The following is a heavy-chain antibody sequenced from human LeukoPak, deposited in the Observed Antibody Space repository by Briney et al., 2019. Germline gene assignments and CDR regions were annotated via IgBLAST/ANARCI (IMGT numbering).Heavy chain of an antibody. CDR2: VSTRGST. CDR3: ARGSLGADY. J-gene: IGHJ4*02. Sequence: SQTLSLTCTVSGASISSGSYYWSCIRQPAGKGPEWIGRVSTRGSTNYNPSVQSRVTISVDTSKNQFSLKLTSVTAADTAVYFCARGSLGADYWGQGTLVTVSS. V-gene: IGHV4-61*02. CDR1: GASISSGSYY. D-gene: IGHD1-26*01.